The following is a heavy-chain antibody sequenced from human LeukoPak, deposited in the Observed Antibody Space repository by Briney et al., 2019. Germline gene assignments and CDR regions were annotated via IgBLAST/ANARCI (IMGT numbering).Heavy chain of an antibody. J-gene: IGHJ3*02. D-gene: IGHD4-23*01. CDR2: IYYSGST. Sequence: SQTLSLTCTVSGGSISSGGYYWSWIRQHPGKGLEWIGYIYYSGSTYYNPSLKSRVTISVDTSKNQFSLKLSSVTAADTAVYYCAREPTVVTQPSDAFDIWGQGTMVTVSS. CDR3: AREPTVVTQPSDAFDI. CDR1: GGSISSGGYY. V-gene: IGHV4-31*03.